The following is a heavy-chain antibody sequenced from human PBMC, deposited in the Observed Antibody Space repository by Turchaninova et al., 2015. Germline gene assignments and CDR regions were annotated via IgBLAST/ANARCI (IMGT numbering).Heavy chain of an antibody. Sequence: QITLKESGPTLVKPTQTLTLPCTFSGFSLSTSGVGVVWIRPPPGKAREWLALIYWDDDKRYSPSLQSRLTITKDTSKNQVVLTLTDMDPVDTATYYCARATGAFNYWGQGTLVTVSS. CDR1: GFSLSTSGVG. V-gene: IGHV2-5*02. D-gene: IGHD7-27*01. CDR3: ARATGAFNY. J-gene: IGHJ4*02. CDR2: IYWDDDK.